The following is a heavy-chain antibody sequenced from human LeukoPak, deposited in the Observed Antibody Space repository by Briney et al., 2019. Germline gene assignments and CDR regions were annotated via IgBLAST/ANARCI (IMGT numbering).Heavy chain of an antibody. V-gene: IGHV1-2*02. Sequence: ASVKVSCKASGGTFSSYAISWVRQAPGQGLEWMGWINPNSGGTNYAQKFQGRVTMTRDTSISTAYMELSRLRSDDTAVYYCARDVYYYDSSPNRGGFDPWGQGTLVTVSS. D-gene: IGHD3-22*01. J-gene: IGHJ5*02. CDR3: ARDVYYYDSSPNRGGFDP. CDR2: INPNSGGT. CDR1: GGTFSSYA.